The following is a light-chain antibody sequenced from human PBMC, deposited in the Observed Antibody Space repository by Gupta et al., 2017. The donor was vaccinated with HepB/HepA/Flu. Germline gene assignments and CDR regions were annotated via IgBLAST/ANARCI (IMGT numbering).Light chain of an antibody. J-gene: IGKJ5*01. CDR2: GAS. CDR1: QSVSSSY. V-gene: IGKV3-20*01. Sequence: EIVLTQSPEILSLSPGERATLSCRASQSVSSSYLAWYQQKPGQAPRLLIYGASSRATGIPDRFSGSGSGTDFTLTISRLEPEDFAVYYCQQDGSSPITFGQGTRLEIK. CDR3: QQDGSSPIT.